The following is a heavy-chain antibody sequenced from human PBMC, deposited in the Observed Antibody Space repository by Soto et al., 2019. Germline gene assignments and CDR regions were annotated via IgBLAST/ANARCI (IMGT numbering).Heavy chain of an antibody. J-gene: IGHJ3*02. CDR2: ISSSSSYI. CDR1: GFTFSSYS. CDR3: ARENPHYYDSSGYYSDAFDI. V-gene: IGHV3-21*01. D-gene: IGHD3-22*01. Sequence: PGGSLRLSCAASGFTFSSYSMNWVRQAPGKGLEWVSSISSSSSYIYYADSVKGRFTISRDNAKNSLYLQMNSLRAEDTAVYYCARENPHYYDSSGYYSDAFDIWGQGTMVTVS.